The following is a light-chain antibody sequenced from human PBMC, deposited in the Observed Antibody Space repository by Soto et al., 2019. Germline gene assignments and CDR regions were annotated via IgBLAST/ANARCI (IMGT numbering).Light chain of an antibody. CDR2: GAS. Sequence: EIFLTQSPATLSVSPGERATLSCRATQSVSSNLAWYQQKPGQAPRLLMFGASTRATGIPARFSGSGSGTEFTLTISSLQSEDFAVYYCQQYNNWPRTFGQGTKVEIK. V-gene: IGKV3-15*01. CDR3: QQYNNWPRT. J-gene: IGKJ1*01. CDR1: QSVSSN.